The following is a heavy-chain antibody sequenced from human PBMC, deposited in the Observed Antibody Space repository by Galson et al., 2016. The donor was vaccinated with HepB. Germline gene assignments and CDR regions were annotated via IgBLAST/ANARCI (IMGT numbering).Heavy chain of an antibody. Sequence: SLRLSCAASGFTFSSYAMHWVRQAPGKGLEWVAAISHDGSNKYFAGSVKGRFTISRDNPKNTLYRQMNSLRAEDTAVYYCARDHPEYSCSGSYYNAWGSPDYWGQGTLVTVSS. J-gene: IGHJ4*02. D-gene: IGHD3-10*01. CDR3: ARDHPEYSCSGSYYNAWGSPDY. CDR2: ISHDGSNK. CDR1: GFTFSSYA. V-gene: IGHV3-30*14.